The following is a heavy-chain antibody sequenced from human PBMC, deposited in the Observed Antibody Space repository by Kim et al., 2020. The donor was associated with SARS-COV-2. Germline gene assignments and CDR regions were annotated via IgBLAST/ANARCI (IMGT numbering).Heavy chain of an antibody. Sequence: THAQGITTRFVFSLDTSVSTAYLQICSLKAEDTAVYYCARDRDTEDHFDYWGQGTLVTVSS. V-gene: IGHV7-4-1*01. CDR3: ARDRDTEDHFDY. J-gene: IGHJ4*02. D-gene: IGHD2-2*02.